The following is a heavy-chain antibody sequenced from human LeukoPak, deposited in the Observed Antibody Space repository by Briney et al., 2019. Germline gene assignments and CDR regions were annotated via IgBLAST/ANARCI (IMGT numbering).Heavy chain of an antibody. Sequence: SETLSLTCAVYGGSFSDYYWTWIRQPPGKGLEWIGEINQSGSTSYNPSLKSRLTISVDTSKNQFSLKLSSVTAADTAVYYCARTLEAKYYYDSSGYYDYWGQGTLVTVSS. V-gene: IGHV4-34*01. CDR1: GGSFSDYY. CDR3: ARTLEAKYYYDSSGYYDY. CDR2: INQSGST. J-gene: IGHJ4*02. D-gene: IGHD3-22*01.